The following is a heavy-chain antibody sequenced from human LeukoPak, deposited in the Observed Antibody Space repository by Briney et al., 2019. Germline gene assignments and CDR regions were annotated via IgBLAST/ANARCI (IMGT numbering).Heavy chain of an antibody. J-gene: IGHJ3*02. CDR2: ISSSSSTI. CDR1: GFTVSSNY. D-gene: IGHD7-27*01. V-gene: IGHV3-48*01. CDR3: ARKTGGSLDI. Sequence: PGGSLRLSCAASGFTVSSNYMSWVRQAPGKGLEWVSYISSSSSTIYYADSVRGRFTISRDNAKNSLYLQMNSLRGEDTAVYYCARKTGGSLDIWGQGTMVTVSS.